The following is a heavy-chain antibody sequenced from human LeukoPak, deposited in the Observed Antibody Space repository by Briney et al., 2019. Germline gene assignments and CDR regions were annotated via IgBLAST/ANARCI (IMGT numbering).Heavy chain of an antibody. Sequence: ASVKVSCKASGYTFTSYGISWVRQAPGQGLEWMGWISAYNGNTNYAQKLQGRVTMTTDTSTSTAYMELRSLRSDDTAVYYCARRIRSSSWYDPPNPYYYYYMDVWGEGTTVTVSS. J-gene: IGHJ6*03. D-gene: IGHD6-13*01. CDR3: ARRIRSSSWYDPPNPYYYYYMDV. V-gene: IGHV1-18*01. CDR2: ISAYNGNT. CDR1: GYTFTSYG.